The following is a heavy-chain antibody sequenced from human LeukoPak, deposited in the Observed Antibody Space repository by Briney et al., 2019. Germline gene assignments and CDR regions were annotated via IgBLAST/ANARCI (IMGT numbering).Heavy chain of an antibody. Sequence: SETLSLTCTVSGGSISSYYWSWIRQLAGKGLEWIGRIYTSGSTNYNPSLKSRVTMSVDTSKNQFSLKLSSVTAADTAVYYCARGATVPKGGYYYYYMDVWGKGTTVTVSS. CDR3: ARGATVPKGGYYYYYMDV. D-gene: IGHD4-11*01. CDR2: IYTSGST. V-gene: IGHV4-4*07. J-gene: IGHJ6*03. CDR1: GGSISSYY.